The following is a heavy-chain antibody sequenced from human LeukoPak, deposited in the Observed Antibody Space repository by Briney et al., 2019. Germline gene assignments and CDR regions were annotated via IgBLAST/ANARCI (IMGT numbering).Heavy chain of an antibody. CDR2: MNPNSGNT. J-gene: IGHJ4*02. CDR1: VYTFTSYD. CDR3: ARGDSYYGSGSYLNDY. V-gene: IGHV1-8*01. D-gene: IGHD3-10*01. Sequence: ASVKVSCKASVYTFTSYDINWVRQATGQGLAWMGWMNPNSGNTGYAQKFQGRVTMTRNTSISTAYMELSSLRSEDTAVYYCARGDSYYGSGSYLNDYWGQGTLVTVSS.